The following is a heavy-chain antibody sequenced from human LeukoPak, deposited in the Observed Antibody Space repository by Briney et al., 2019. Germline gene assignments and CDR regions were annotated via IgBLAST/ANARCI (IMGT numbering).Heavy chain of an antibody. CDR3: ARVGAVAAVDY. J-gene: IGHJ4*02. Sequence: GTSLRLSCAASGFIVSSKYMSWVRQAPGKGLEWVSVVYSDDNTYYADSVKGRFTISRDNSKNTLYLQMNGLRAEDTAMYYCARVGAVAAVDYWGQGTLVTVSS. CDR1: GFIVSSKY. CDR2: VYSDDNT. V-gene: IGHV3-66*01. D-gene: IGHD6-19*01.